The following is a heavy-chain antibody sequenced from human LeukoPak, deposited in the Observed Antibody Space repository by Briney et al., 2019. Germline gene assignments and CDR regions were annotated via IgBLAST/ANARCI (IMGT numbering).Heavy chain of an antibody. D-gene: IGHD5-24*01. V-gene: IGHV4-59*08. CDR2: TSYSGSI. Sequence: SKTLSLTGTASGASISNEFWSWIRQPPGKGLEYIGYTSYSGSINYNPSLESRVNISVDTSKNQISLNLRFVTAADTAVYYCARARRDAYNNDVWSKSPSYCFDYWGQGTLVTVSS. CDR1: GASISNEF. CDR3: ARARRDAYNNDVWSKSPSYCFDY. J-gene: IGHJ4*02.